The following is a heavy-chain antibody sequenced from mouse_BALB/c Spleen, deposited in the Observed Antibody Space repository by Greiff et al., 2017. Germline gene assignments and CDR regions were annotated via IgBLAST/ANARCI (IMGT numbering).Heavy chain of an antibody. J-gene: IGHJ3*01. CDR3: ATYGYDEVAD. Sequence: EVQLVESGGGLVQPGGSRKLSCAASGFTFSSFGMHWVRQAPEKGLEWVAYISSGSSTIYYADTVKGRFTISRDNPKNTLFLQMTSLRSEDTAMYYCATYGYDEVADWGQGTLVTGSA. CDR1: GFTFSSFG. CDR2: ISSGSSTI. V-gene: IGHV5-17*02. D-gene: IGHD2-2*01.